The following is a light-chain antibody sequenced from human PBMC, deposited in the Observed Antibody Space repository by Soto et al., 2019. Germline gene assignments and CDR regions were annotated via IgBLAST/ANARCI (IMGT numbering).Light chain of an antibody. CDR3: QQYYSYPWT. CDR1: ETINTL. J-gene: IGKJ1*01. V-gene: IGKV1-5*03. CDR2: EAS. Sequence: DIQMTQSPSTLSASVGDRVTLTCRASETINTLLAWYQQKPGKAPKLLIYEASSLQSGVPSSFSGSGSGTDFTLTVSSLQSDDFATYYCQQYYSYPWTFGQGTKVEIK.